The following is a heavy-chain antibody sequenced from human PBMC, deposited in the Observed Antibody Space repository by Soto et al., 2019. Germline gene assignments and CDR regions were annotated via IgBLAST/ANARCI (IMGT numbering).Heavy chain of an antibody. CDR1: GYSISSSNW. CDR3: ARWYGGSLDY. V-gene: IGHV4-28*01. D-gene: IGHD4-17*01. CDR2: IYYSGST. Sequence: PSETLSLTCAVSGYSISSSNWWGWIRQPPGKGLEWIGYIYYSGSTNYNPSLKSRVTISVDTSKNQFSLKLSSVTAADTAVYYCARWYGGSLDYWGQGTLVTVSS. J-gene: IGHJ4*02.